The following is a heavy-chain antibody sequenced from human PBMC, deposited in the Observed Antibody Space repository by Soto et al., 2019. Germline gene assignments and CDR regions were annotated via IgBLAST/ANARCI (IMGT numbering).Heavy chain of an antibody. CDR1: GFSFNTYE. V-gene: IGHV3-48*03. Sequence: EVQLVESGGCLVQPGGSLRLSCAASGFSFNTYEMNWVRQAPGKGLEWVSYISSSGSTIYYADSVKGRFTVSRDNGKNSLYLQMKSLRDEDAAVYYCAYGGSCDYWGQGTQVTVSS. CDR2: ISSSGSTI. CDR3: AYGGSCDY. D-gene: IGHD1-26*01. J-gene: IGHJ4*02.